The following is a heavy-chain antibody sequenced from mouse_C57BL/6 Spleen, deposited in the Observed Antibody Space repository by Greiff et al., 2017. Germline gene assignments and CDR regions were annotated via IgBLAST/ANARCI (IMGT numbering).Heavy chain of an antibody. Sequence: QVQLKESGPELVKPGASVKISCKASGYAFSSSWMNWVKQRPGKGLEWIGRIYPGDGDTNYNGKFKGKATLTADKSSSTAYMQLSSLTSEDSAVXFCARGSYGSSPWFAYWGQGTLVTVSA. CDR3: ARGSYGSSPWFAY. V-gene: IGHV1-82*01. D-gene: IGHD1-1*01. CDR2: IYPGDGDT. CDR1: GYAFSSSW. J-gene: IGHJ3*01.